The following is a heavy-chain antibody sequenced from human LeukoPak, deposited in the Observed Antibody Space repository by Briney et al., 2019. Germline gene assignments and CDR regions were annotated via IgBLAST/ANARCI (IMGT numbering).Heavy chain of an antibody. CDR3: ARAFLVGYSPEEYFFDY. CDR2: IYHSGST. Sequence: PSETLSLTCTVSGYSISSGYYWGWIRQPPGKGLEWIGSIYHSGSTYYNPSLKSRVTISVDKSKNEFSLKLNSVTAADTAVYYCARAFLVGYSPEEYFFDYWGQGTLVTASS. CDR1: GYSISSGYY. D-gene: IGHD2-15*01. J-gene: IGHJ4*02. V-gene: IGHV4-38-2*02.